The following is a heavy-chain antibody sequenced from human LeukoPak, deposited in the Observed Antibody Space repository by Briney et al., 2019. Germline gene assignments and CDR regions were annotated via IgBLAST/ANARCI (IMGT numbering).Heavy chain of an antibody. Sequence: PSETLSLTCAVYGGSFSGHYWTWIRQPPGKGLEWIGNMYYSGGTNYNPSLNSRVTISVDTSKNQVSLRLSSVTAADTAVYYCARGKIWSPVYFSYWGQGILVTVSS. CDR3: ARGKIWSPVYFSY. J-gene: IGHJ4*02. D-gene: IGHD3-10*01. CDR1: GGSFSGHY. CDR2: MYYSGGT. V-gene: IGHV4-59*11.